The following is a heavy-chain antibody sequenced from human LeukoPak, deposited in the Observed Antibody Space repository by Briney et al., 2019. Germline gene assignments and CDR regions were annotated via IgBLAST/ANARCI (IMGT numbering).Heavy chain of an antibody. D-gene: IGHD3-22*01. V-gene: IGHV3-9*01. CDR1: GFTFDDYA. J-gene: IGHJ6*02. CDR2: ISWNSGSI. CDR3: AKDIGSGYYYGYYYYYGMDV. Sequence: GGSLRLSCAASGFTFDDYAMHWVRQAPGKGLEWVSGISWNSGSIGYADSVKGRFTISRDNAKNSLYLQMNSLRAEDTALYYCAKDIGSGYYYGYYYYYGMDVWGQGTTVTVSS.